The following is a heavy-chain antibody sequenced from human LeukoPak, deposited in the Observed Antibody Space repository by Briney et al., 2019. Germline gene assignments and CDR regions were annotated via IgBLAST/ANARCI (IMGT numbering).Heavy chain of an antibody. D-gene: IGHD6-6*01. V-gene: IGHV3-30*02. Sequence: PGGSLRLSCAASGFTSSSYGMHWVRQAPGKGLEWVAYIRYDGSNKYYADSVKGRFTISRDNSKNTLYLQMNSLRAEDTAVYYCAKDLRLLQTYSSSAPFDSWGQGTLVTVSS. CDR3: AKDLRLLQTYSSSAPFDS. CDR2: IRYDGSNK. CDR1: GFTSSSYG. J-gene: IGHJ4*02.